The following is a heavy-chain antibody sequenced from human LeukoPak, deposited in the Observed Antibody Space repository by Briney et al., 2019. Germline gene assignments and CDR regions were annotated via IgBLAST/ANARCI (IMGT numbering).Heavy chain of an antibody. J-gene: IGHJ6*03. CDR1: GGSISSYY. V-gene: IGHV4-4*09. Sequence: SETLSLTCTASGGSISSYYWSWIRQPPGKGLEWIGYIYTSGSTKYNPSLKSRVTISVDTSKNQFSLKLSSVTAADTAVYYCTRHEYYYYMGVWGKGTTVTVSS. CDR3: TRHEYYYYMGV. CDR2: IYTSGST.